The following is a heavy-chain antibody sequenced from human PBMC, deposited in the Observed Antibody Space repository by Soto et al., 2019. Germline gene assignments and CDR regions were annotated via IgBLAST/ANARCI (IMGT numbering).Heavy chain of an antibody. CDR1: GFTFSSYA. CDR2: ISYDGSNK. V-gene: IGHV3-30-3*01. J-gene: IGHJ4*02. D-gene: IGHD3-16*02. CDR3: ARDRNDYVWGSYQY. Sequence: GGSLRLSCAASGFTFSSYAMHWVRQAPGKGLEWVAVISYDGSNKYYADSVKGRFTISRDNSKNTLYLQMNSLRAEDTTVYYCARDRNDYVWGSYQYWGQGTLVTVSS.